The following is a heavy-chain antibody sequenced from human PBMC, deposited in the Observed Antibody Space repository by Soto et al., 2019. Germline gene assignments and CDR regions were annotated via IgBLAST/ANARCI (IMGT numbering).Heavy chain of an antibody. CDR2: ISGSGGST. CDR3: AKDPELRFLEWLPDPNFDY. J-gene: IGHJ4*02. D-gene: IGHD3-3*01. CDR1: GFTFSSYA. V-gene: IGHV3-23*01. Sequence: GGSLRLSCAASGFTFSSYAMSWVRQAPGKGLEWVSAISGSGGSTYYADSVKGRFTISRDNSKNTLYLQMNSLRAEDTAVYYCAKDPELRFLEWLPDPNFDYWGQGTLVTVSS.